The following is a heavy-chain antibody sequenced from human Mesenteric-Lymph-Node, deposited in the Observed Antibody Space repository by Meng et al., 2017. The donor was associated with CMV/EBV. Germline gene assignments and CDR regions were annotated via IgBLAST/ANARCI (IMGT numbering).Heavy chain of an antibody. V-gene: IGHV4-34*01. CDR1: AGSISIYS. J-gene: IGHJ6*02. CDR2: INHGGST. Sequence: GSLRLSCNVSAGSISIYSWNWIRQPPGMGLEWIGKINHGGSTNYNPSLKSRVSISLDTSKNQFSLKLSSVTAADTAVYYCARAPSTDYYGMDVWGQGTTVTVSS. CDR3: ARAPSTDYYGMDV.